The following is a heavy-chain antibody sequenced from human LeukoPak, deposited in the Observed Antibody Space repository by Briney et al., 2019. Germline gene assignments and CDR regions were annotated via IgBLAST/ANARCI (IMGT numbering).Heavy chain of an antibody. V-gene: IGHV4-34*01. CDR3: ARRTTVTAYYYYGMDV. CDR1: GESFSGYY. J-gene: IGHJ6*02. CDR2: INHRGST. Sequence: KPSETLSLTCAVYGESFSGYYWSWIRQSPGKGLEWIGEINHRGSTTYNPSLKSRVTISVDTSKNQFSLKLSSVTAADTAVYYCARRTTVTAYYYYGMDVWGQGTTVTVSS. D-gene: IGHD4-17*01.